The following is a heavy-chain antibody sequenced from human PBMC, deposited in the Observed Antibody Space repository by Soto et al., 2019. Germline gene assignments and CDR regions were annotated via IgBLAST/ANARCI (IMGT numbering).Heavy chain of an antibody. CDR1: GFTFSSYL. CDR3: ARVRMAGDFDI. CDR2: INSDGSST. Sequence: GGSLRLSCAASGFTFSSYLMHWVRQAPGKGLVWVSRINSDGSSTTYADSVKGRFTISRDSANNTLYLQMNSLRAEDTAVYYCARVRMAGDFDIWGQGTMVTVSS. D-gene: IGHD6-19*01. J-gene: IGHJ3*02. V-gene: IGHV3-74*01.